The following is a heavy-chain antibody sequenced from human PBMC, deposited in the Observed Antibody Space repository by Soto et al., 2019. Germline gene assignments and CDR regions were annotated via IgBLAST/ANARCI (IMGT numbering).Heavy chain of an antibody. J-gene: IGHJ6*02. V-gene: IGHV3-7*03. D-gene: IGHD2-2*01. Sequence: PGGSLRLSCAASGFTFSSYWMSWVRQAPGKGLEWVANIKQDGSEKYYVDSVKGRFTISRDNAKNSLYLQMNSLRAEDTAVYYCARAANRGRWYQLLNEDYYYGMDVWGQGTTVTVSS. CDR3: ARAANRGRWYQLLNEDYYYGMDV. CDR1: GFTFSSYW. CDR2: IKQDGSEK.